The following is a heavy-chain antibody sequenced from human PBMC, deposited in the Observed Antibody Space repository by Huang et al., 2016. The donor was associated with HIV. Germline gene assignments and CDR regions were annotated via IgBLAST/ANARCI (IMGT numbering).Heavy chain of an antibody. CDR3: ARHFSYYDSSGYTPWDAFDI. J-gene: IGHJ3*02. CDR2: CYYRGST. D-gene: IGHD3-22*01. V-gene: IGHV4-39*01. Sequence: QLQLQGSGPGLVKPSETLSLTCTVSGGSITSSSYYWGWKRQPPGKGLEWVGSCYYRGSTDDHPALKSRVTVSCDTSKNRLSLKLSSVTAADTAVYYCARHFSYYDSSGYTPWDAFDIWGQGTMVTVSS. CDR1: GGSITSSSYY.